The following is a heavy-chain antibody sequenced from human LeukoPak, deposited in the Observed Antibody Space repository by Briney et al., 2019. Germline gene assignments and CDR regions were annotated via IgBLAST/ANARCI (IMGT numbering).Heavy chain of an antibody. CDR1: GFTFSSYG. V-gene: IGHV3-30*18. J-gene: IGHJ4*02. D-gene: IGHD4-17*01. CDR2: ISYDGSNK. CDR3: AKTIKGPLNGDSDFDY. Sequence: GRSLRLSCAASGFTFSSYGMHWVRQAPGKGLEWVAVISYDGSNKYYADSVKGRFTISRDNSKNTLYLQMNSLRAEDTAVYYCAKTIKGPLNGDSDFDYWGQGTLVTVSS.